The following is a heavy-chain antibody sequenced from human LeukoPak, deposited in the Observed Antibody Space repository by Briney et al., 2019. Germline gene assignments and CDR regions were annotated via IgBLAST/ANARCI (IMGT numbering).Heavy chain of an antibody. D-gene: IGHD2-15*01. J-gene: IGHJ4*02. CDR2: IKRKTDGGTT. CDR3: TTDTRRVVVPK. V-gene: IGHV3-15*01. Sequence: PGGSLRLSRAASGFSFNDAWMSWVRQAPGKGLEWVGRIKRKTDGGTTDYAAPVKGRFSISRDDSKTSLYLQMNNLQTEDTAVYYCTTDTRRVVVPKWGQGTLVTVSS. CDR1: GFSFNDAW.